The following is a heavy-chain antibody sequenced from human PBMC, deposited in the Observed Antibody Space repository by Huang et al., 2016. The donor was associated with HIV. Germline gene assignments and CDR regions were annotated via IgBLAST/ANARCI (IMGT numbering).Heavy chain of an antibody. CDR2: IYYSGST. V-gene: IGHV4-59*11. CDR3: ARDRMITFGGVYAGPRFGY. J-gene: IGHJ4*02. Sequence: QVQLQESGPGLVKPSETLSLTCTVSGGSFSRHYWSWIRQPPGKGLEWIGSIYYSGSTNYSPSRKSRVTISVDTSKNLFSRKLSSVTAADTAVYYCARDRMITFGGVYAGPRFGYWGQGTLVTVSS. D-gene: IGHD3-16*01. CDR1: GGSFSRHY.